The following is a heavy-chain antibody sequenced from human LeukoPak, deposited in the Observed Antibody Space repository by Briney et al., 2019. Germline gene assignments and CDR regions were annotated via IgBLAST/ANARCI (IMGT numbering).Heavy chain of an antibody. CDR1: GGSFSGYY. CDR2: INHSGST. J-gene: IGHJ6*02. Sequence: SETLSLTCAVYGGSFSGYYWSWIRQPPGKGLEWIGEINHSGSTNYNPSLKSRVTISVDTSKNQFSLKLSSVTAADTAVYYCARTVAAVAKGLYYYYYGMDVWGQGTTVTVSS. D-gene: IGHD2-15*01. V-gene: IGHV4-34*01. CDR3: ARTVAAVAKGLYYYYYGMDV.